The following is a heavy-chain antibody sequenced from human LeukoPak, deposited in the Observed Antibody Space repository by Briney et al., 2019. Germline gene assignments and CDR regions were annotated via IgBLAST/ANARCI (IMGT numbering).Heavy chain of an antibody. D-gene: IGHD2-21*01. J-gene: IGHJ3*02. CDR1: GGSISSYY. Sequence: SATLSLTCTVSGGSISSYYWSWIRQPPGKGLEWIGYIYYSGSTNYNPSLKSRVTMSVDTSKNQFSLKLSSVTAADTAVYYCASFRGDDAFDIWGQGTMVTVSS. V-gene: IGHV4-59*08. CDR3: ASFRGDDAFDI. CDR2: IYYSGST.